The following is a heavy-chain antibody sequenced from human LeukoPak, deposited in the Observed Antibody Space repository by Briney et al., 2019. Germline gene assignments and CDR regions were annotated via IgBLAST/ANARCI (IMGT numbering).Heavy chain of an antibody. Sequence: PSETLSLTCTVSGYSISSGYYWGWIRQPPGKGLEWIGSIYHSGSTYYNPSLKSRVTISVDTSKNQFSLKLSSVTAADTAVYYCARVVGRYCSSTSCSNWFDPWGQGTLVTVSS. CDR3: ARVVGRYCSSTSCSNWFDP. D-gene: IGHD2-2*01. V-gene: IGHV4-38-2*02. J-gene: IGHJ5*02. CDR1: GYSISSGYY. CDR2: IYHSGST.